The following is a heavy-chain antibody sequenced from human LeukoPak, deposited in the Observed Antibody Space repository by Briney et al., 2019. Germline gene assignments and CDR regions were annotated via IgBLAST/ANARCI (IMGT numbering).Heavy chain of an antibody. D-gene: IGHD3-3*01. CDR2: INPNSGGT. CDR1: GYTFTGYY. Sequence: ASVKVSCKASGYTFTGYYMHWVRQAPGQGLEWMGWINPNSGGTNYAQKFQGRVTMTRDTSISKAYMELSRLRSDDTAVYYCARDGWSGYYDGDYFDYWGQGTLVTVSS. V-gene: IGHV1-2*02. J-gene: IGHJ4*02. CDR3: ARDGWSGYYDGDYFDY.